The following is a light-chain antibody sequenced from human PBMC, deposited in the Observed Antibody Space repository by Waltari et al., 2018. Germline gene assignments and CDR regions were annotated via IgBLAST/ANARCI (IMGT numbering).Light chain of an antibody. J-gene: IGLJ3*02. CDR3: SSYAATYNLV. V-gene: IGLV2-8*01. Sequence: QSALTQPPSASGSPGQSITIACTGTSSDVGGSDFFPWYQQYPGKAPKLIIYEITKRPPGVPDRFWGSKSSNTASPTVSGLQPEDEAEYCCSSYAATYNLVFGGGTKLTV. CDR2: EIT. CDR1: SSDVGGSDF.